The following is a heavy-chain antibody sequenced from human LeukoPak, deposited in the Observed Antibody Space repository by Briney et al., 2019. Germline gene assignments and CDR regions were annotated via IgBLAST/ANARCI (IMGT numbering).Heavy chain of an antibody. CDR1: GYTFISYY. J-gene: IGHJ4*02. CDR3: ARELYYYDSSGSV. Sequence: ASVKVSCKASGYTFISYYMHWVRQAPGQGLEWMGIINPSGGSTSYAQKFQGRVTMARDTSTSTVYMELSSLRSEDTAVYYCARELYYYDSSGSVWGQGTLVTVSS. CDR2: INPSGGST. D-gene: IGHD3-22*01. V-gene: IGHV1-46*01.